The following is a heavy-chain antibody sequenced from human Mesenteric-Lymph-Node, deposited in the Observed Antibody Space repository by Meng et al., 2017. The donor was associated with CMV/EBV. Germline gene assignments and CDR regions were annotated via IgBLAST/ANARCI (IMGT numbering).Heavy chain of an antibody. V-gene: IGHV3-11*04. CDR3: ARDGPYRGLSSGFDL. J-gene: IGHJ5*02. CDR2: ISSGGHTI. Sequence: GGSLRLSCAASGFTFSDYYMSWVRQAPGKGLEWVSYISSGGHTIHYSDSVKGRFTISRDNAKNSLYLQMDGLRADDTAVYYCARDGPYRGLSSGFDLWGQGTLVTVSS. D-gene: IGHD5-12*01. CDR1: GFTFSDYY.